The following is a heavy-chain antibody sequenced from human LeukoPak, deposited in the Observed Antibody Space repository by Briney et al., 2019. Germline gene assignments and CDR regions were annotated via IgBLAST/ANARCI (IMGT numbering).Heavy chain of an antibody. CDR1: GYDFTSYT. D-gene: IGHD5-12*01. CDR2: INTNTENP. V-gene: IGHV7-4-1*02. J-gene: IGHJ4*02. Sequence: ASVKVSCKTSGYDFTSYTMNWVRQAPAQGLEWMGWINTNTENPTYAQGFRGRFVFSVDTSASTAYLQISNLKAEDTAVYYRARGHRGYDFFDYESEFLDSWGQGSLVTVSP. CDR3: ARGHRGYDFFDYESEFLDS.